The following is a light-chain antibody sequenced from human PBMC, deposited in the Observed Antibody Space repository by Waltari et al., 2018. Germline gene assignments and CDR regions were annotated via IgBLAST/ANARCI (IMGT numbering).Light chain of an antibody. J-gene: IGKJ2*02. CDR2: GAS. V-gene: IGKV3-15*01. Sequence: EIAMTQSPATLSVSPGERASLSCRASLSVSTNLAWYQQKPGQAPRLLISGASTRATGIPARFSGSGSGTEFTLTISSLLSEDFAVYYCQQYNNWPRTFGQGTKLEIK. CDR1: LSVSTN. CDR3: QQYNNWPRT.